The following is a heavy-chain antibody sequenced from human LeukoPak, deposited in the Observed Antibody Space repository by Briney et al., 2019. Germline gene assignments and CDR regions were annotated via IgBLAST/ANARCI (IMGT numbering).Heavy chain of an antibody. D-gene: IGHD3-3*01. CDR2: ISGSGGST. Sequence: GRSLRLSCAASGFTFSSYAMSWVRQAPGKGLEWVSAISGSGGSTYYADSVKGRFTISRDNSKNTLYLQMNSLRAEDTAVYYCAKAEYDFWSQNWFDPWGQGTLVTVSS. J-gene: IGHJ5*02. CDR3: AKAEYDFWSQNWFDP. V-gene: IGHV3-23*01. CDR1: GFTFSSYA.